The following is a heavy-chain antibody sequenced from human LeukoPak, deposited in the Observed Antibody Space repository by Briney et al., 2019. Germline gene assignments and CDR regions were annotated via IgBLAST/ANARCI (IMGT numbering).Heavy chain of an antibody. V-gene: IGHV3-7*03. CDR2: INKDGTQT. J-gene: IGHJ4*02. D-gene: IGHD5-12*01. Sequence: PGESLRLSCAASGFTFSTFFMIWGRLAAGKRVDWVANINKDGTQTYSADSVKGRFPTSRDNTQNLPSLQMTSPTAQDTAMHYCGGALGWIWDHWGQGTPVTVSS. CDR3: GGALGWIWDH. CDR1: GFTFSTFF.